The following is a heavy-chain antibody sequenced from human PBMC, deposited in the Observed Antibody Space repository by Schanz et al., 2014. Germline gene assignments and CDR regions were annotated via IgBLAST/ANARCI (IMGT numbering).Heavy chain of an antibody. Sequence: EVQLVESGGGLVQPGGSLRLSCAASGFTLSNSDMHWVRQGTGKGLEWVSTIGYLGDTYYPDSVKGRFTVSRDNAKNSLYMQMNSLRAEDTTVYYCARDQIMGAGGLVDYWGHGTLVTVSS. V-gene: IGHV3-13*01. J-gene: IGHJ4*01. D-gene: IGHD1-26*01. CDR3: ARDQIMGAGGLVDY. CDR2: IGYLGDT. CDR1: GFTLSNSD.